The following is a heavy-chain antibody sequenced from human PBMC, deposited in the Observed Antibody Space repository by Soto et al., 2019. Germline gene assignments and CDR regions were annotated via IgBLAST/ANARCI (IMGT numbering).Heavy chain of an antibody. CDR3: ARDVESSGYYWGDFDY. V-gene: IGHV3-21*01. D-gene: IGHD3-22*01. Sequence: EVQLVESGGGLVKPGGSLRLSCAASGFTFSSYSMNWVRQAPGKGLEWVSSISSSSSYIYYADSVKGRFTISRDNAKNSLYLQMNSLRAEDTAVYYCARDVESSGYYWGDFDYWGQGTLVTVSS. CDR1: GFTFSSYS. CDR2: ISSSSSYI. J-gene: IGHJ4*02.